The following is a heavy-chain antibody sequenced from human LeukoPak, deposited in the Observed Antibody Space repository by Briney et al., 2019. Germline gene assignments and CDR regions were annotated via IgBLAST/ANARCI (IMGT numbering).Heavy chain of an antibody. V-gene: IGHV1-69*05. CDR3: ASGIVGATSSFRDYYYYMDV. Sequence: SVKVSCKASGGTFSSYAISWVRQAPGQGLEWMGGIIPIFGTANYAQKFQGRVTITTDESTSTAYVELSSLRSEDTAVYYCASGIVGATSSFRDYYYYMDVWGKGTTVTVSS. CDR1: GGTFSSYA. D-gene: IGHD1-26*01. J-gene: IGHJ6*03. CDR2: IIPIFGTA.